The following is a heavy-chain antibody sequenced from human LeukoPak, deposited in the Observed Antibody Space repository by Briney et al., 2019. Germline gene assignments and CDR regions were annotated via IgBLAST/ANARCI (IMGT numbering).Heavy chain of an antibody. CDR1: GFTFSSYG. Sequence: GGSLRLSCAASGFTFSSYGMHWVRQAPGKGLEWVAVIWYDGSNKYYADSVKGRFTISRDNSKNTLYLQMNSLRAEDTAVYYCARGSGWYREYFDYWGQGTLVTVSS. CDR3: ARGSGWYREYFDY. V-gene: IGHV3-33*01. J-gene: IGHJ4*02. D-gene: IGHD6-19*01. CDR2: IWYDGSNK.